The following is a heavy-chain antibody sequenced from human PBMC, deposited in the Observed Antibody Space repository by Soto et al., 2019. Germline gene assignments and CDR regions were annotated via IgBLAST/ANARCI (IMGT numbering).Heavy chain of an antibody. V-gene: IGHV1-18*01. CDR2: ISAYNGNT. Sequence: QVQLVQCGAEVKKPGASVKVSCKASGYTFTSYGISWVRQAPGQGLEWMGWISAYNGNTNYAQKLQGRVTMTTDTSTSTADMELRSLRSDDTAVYYCASDYYHILTGQNWFDPWGQGTLVTVSS. J-gene: IGHJ5*02. D-gene: IGHD3-9*01. CDR1: GYTFTSYG. CDR3: ASDYYHILTGQNWFDP.